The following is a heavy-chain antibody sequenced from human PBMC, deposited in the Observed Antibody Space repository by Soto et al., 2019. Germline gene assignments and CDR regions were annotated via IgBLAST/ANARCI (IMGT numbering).Heavy chain of an antibody. V-gene: IGHV3-23*01. Sequence: DVQLLESGGGLVQPGESLTLSCAASGFIFSSYAMSWVRQAPGKGLEWVSGISGSGGNTYYADSVKGRFTISRDNFKKTVNLKMNSLRAEDTAMYYCAKDVKYSNTWYPLDSWGQGTLVTVSS. CDR2: ISGSGGNT. CDR1: GFIFSSYA. CDR3: AKDVKYSNTWYPLDS. D-gene: IGHD6-13*01. J-gene: IGHJ4*02.